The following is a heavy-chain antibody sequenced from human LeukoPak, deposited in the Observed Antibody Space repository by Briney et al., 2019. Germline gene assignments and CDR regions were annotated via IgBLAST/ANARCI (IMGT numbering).Heavy chain of an antibody. CDR1: GGSISTYY. CDR3: ARGYRGYNYGLPYFYMDV. CDR2: IYYSGST. Sequence: SETLSLTCAASGGSISTYYWSWIRQPPGKGLEWIGYIYYSGSTNYNASLKSRVTISVDTSKNHSSLKVFSVTAADTAMYYCARGYRGYNYGLPYFYMDVWGKGTMVTISS. V-gene: IGHV4-59*01. D-gene: IGHD5-18*01. J-gene: IGHJ6*03.